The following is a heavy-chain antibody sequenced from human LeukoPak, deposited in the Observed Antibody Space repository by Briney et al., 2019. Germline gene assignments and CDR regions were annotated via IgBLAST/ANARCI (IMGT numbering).Heavy chain of an antibody. Sequence: PGGSLRHSCAASGFNFSNYAMHWARQAPGKGLEWVAFISHDRSNNCHADSVKGRFTISRDNSKNTLYLQMNSLTDEDTAVYYCARDLSGSYMSDYWGQGTLVTVSS. D-gene: IGHD3-10*01. CDR3: ARDLSGSYMSDY. CDR2: ISHDRSNN. V-gene: IGHV3-30-3*01. CDR1: GFNFSNYA. J-gene: IGHJ4*02.